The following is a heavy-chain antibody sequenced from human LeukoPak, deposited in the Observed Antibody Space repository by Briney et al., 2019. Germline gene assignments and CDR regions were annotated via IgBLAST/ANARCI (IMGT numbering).Heavy chain of an antibody. J-gene: IGHJ3*02. Sequence: GSLRLSCAASWFTFSHHPMSWVRQAPGEGLEGVSAISPDNTYYADSVKGRLTIYRDDSKNTVYLQMNSPRAEDTARYYCVKEHVDRAFTRSFEIWGQGTVVTVSS. CDR1: WFTFSHHP. CDR3: VKEHVDRAFTRSFEI. CDR2: ISPDNT. D-gene: IGHD3-10*01. V-gene: IGHV3-23*01.